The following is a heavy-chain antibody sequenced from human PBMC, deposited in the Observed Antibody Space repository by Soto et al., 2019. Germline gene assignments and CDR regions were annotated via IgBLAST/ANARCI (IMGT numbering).Heavy chain of an antibody. Sequence: PGESLKLSCQASGYDFARTWIGWVRQLPGKGLDWLRIIYPGHSETRYSPPFRGHVTFFVDMSTSTAYLQWSSLTPSETHIYYCARLVCAYDSFVDHWGEGTRVT. V-gene: IGHV5-51*01. CDR1: GYDFARTW. J-gene: IGHJ4*02. D-gene: IGHD5-12*01. CDR3: ARLVCAYDSFVDH. CDR2: IYPGHSET.